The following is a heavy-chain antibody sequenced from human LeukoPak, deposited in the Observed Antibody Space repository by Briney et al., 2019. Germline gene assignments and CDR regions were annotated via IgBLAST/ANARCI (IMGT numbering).Heavy chain of an antibody. V-gene: IGHV3-23*01. CDR3: AKSTSFYLDS. CDR2: ISGSGDAT. CDR1: GFTFSSYA. Sequence: PGGSLRPSCAASGFTFSSYAMSWVRQAPGKGLECVSVISGSGDATNYADSVKGRFTISRDNSKSTLYVQMNSLRAEDTAVYYCAKSTSFYLDSWGQGTLVTVSS. J-gene: IGHJ4*02.